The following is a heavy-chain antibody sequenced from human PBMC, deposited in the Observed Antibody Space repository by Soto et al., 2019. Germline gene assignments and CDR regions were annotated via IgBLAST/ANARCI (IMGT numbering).Heavy chain of an antibody. CDR1: GGTFSSYA. CDR3: ARPAKSIAAPNEHYGMDV. Sequence: GASVKVSCKASGGTFSSYAISWVRQAPGQGLEWMGGIIPIFGTANYAQKFQGRVTITADESTSTAYMELSSLRSEDTAVYYCARPAKSIAAPNEHYGMDVWGQGTTVTVSS. V-gene: IGHV1-69*13. D-gene: IGHD6-6*01. CDR2: IIPIFGTA. J-gene: IGHJ6*02.